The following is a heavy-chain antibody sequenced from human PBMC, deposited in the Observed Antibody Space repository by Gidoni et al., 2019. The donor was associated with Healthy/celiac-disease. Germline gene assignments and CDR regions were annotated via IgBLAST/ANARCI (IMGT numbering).Heavy chain of an antibody. J-gene: IGHJ6*02. CDR1: GFTFSSYD. D-gene: IGHD2-21*01. CDR2: IGTAGDT. Sequence: EVQLVESGGGLVQPGGSLSLSCAASGFTFSSYDMHWVRQATGKGLAWVSAIGTAGDTYYPGSVKGRFTISRENAKNSLYLQMNSLRAGDTAVYYCARAPPLAYCGGDCYGMDVWGQGTTVTVSS. V-gene: IGHV3-13*01. CDR3: ARAPPLAYCGGDCYGMDV.